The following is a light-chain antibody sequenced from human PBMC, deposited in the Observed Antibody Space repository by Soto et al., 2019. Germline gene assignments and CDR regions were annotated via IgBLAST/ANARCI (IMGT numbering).Light chain of an antibody. CDR1: QSVSSN. Sequence: EIVMTQSPVTLSVSPGERATLSCRASQSVSSNLAWYQQKPGQAPSLLIYGAFTRATGIPDRFSGSGSGTDFTLTISRLEPEDFAVYYCQQRSNWPRTFGQGTKV. CDR2: GAF. V-gene: IGKV3-11*01. CDR3: QQRSNWPRT. J-gene: IGKJ1*01.